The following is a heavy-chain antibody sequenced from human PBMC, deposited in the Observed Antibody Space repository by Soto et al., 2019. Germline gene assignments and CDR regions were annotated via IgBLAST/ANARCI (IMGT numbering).Heavy chain of an antibody. J-gene: IGHJ5*02. V-gene: IGHV6-1*01. D-gene: IGHD5-12*01. CDR2: TYFRSKLYN. CDR3: AKGDNLGPKTGYAFDP. Sequence: SQTLSLTCAISGDSVSSNTASWNWIRQSPSRGLEWLGRTYFRSKLYNDYAVTVKSRISINPDTANNQFSLQLNSVTPEDTAVYFCAKGDNLGPKTGYAFDPWGQGIMVTVSS. CDR1: GDSVSSNTAS.